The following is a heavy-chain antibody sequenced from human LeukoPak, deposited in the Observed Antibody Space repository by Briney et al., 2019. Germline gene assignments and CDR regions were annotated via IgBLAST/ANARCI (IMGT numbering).Heavy chain of an antibody. CDR2: MNPNSGNT. Sequence: ASVKVSCKASGGTFYNYAISWVRQAPGQGLEWMGWMNPNSGNTGYAQKFQGRVTITRNTSISTAYMELSSLRSEDTAVYYCARRGSGFDYWGQGTLVTVSS. CDR3: ARRGSGFDY. CDR1: GGTFYNYA. J-gene: IGHJ4*02. D-gene: IGHD6-19*01. V-gene: IGHV1-8*03.